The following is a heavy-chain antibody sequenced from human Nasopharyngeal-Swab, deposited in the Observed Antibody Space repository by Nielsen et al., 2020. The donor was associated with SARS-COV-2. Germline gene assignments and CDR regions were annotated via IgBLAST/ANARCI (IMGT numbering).Heavy chain of an antibody. D-gene: IGHD6-19*01. V-gene: IGHV3-30-3*01. Sequence: GESLKISCAASGFTFSTYPMHWVRRAPGKGLEWVTVVSADGDKKYYADSVKGRFTISRDNSNNTLYLQMNSLRPEDTAFYYCAKARTLISSGWYFDYWGQGTLVTVSS. CDR2: VSADGDKK. J-gene: IGHJ4*02. CDR3: AKARTLISSGWYFDY. CDR1: GFTFSTYP.